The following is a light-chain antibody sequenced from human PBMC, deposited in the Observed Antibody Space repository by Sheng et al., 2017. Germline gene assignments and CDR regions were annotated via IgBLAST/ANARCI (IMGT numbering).Light chain of an antibody. CDR3: QQYNAYWT. J-gene: IGKJ1*01. CDR2: TAS. V-gene: IGKV1-5*03. CDR1: QNVGSS. Sequence: DIQMTQSPSSLSASVGDRVTITCRASQNVGSSLAWYQQKPGKAPKLMIYTASSLESGVPSRFSGRGSGTEFTLTIDGLQPEDFATYYCQQYNAYWTFGQGTKVETK.